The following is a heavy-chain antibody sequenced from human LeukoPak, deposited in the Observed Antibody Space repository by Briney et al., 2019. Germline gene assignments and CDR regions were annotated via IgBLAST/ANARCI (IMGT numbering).Heavy chain of an antibody. D-gene: IGHD6-6*01. Sequence: ASVKVSCKASGYTFINNWMHWVRQAPGQGLEWIGLINPTGTGTLYAQKFQGRVTMTRDMSISTAYMELSRLRSEDTAVYYCARRGSSSDSPPFDYWGQGTLVTVSS. CDR2: INPTGTGT. CDR3: ARRGSSSDSPPFDY. V-gene: IGHV1-2*06. CDR1: GYTFINNW. J-gene: IGHJ4*02.